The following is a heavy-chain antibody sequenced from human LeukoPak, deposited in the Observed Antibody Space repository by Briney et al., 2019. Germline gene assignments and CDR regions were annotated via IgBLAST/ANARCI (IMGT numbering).Heavy chain of an antibody. CDR1: GGSYTIYS. CDR3: ASEELGAIDY. Sequence: SETLSLTCAVYGGSYTIYSWTWIRQPPGKSLEWVGEISPSGNTQYNPSLKSRVTISLDASKSQFYLKLNSVTAADTAVYYCASEELGAIDYWGQGTLVTVSS. D-gene: IGHD1-7*01. CDR2: ISPSGNT. V-gene: IGHV4-34*01. J-gene: IGHJ4*02.